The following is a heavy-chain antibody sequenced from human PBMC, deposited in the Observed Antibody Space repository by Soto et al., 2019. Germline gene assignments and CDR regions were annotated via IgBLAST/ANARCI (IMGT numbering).Heavy chain of an antibody. CDR2: IIPIFGTA. D-gene: IGHD6-13*01. Sequence: VASVKVSCKASGGTFSSYAISWVRQAPGQGLEWMGGIIPIFGTANYAQKFQGRVTITADEPTSTAYMELSSLRSEDTAVYYCARDRWSSLGMDVWGQGTTVTVSS. V-gene: IGHV1-69*13. CDR1: GGTFSSYA. CDR3: ARDRWSSLGMDV. J-gene: IGHJ6*02.